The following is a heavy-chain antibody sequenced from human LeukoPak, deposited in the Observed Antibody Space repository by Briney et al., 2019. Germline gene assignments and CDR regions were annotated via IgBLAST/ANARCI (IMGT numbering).Heavy chain of an antibody. J-gene: IGHJ5*02. CDR3: ARDLGTYYYDSSGLPNCFDP. Sequence: GGSLRLSCEASGFTFSGYGMHWVRQPPGKGLEWVAVIWYDGSNKYYADSVKGRFSISRDDSKNTLYLQMNSLRAEDTAVYYCARDLGTYYYDSSGLPNCFDPWGQGTLVTVSS. D-gene: IGHD3-22*01. V-gene: IGHV3-33*01. CDR1: GFTFSGYG. CDR2: IWYDGSNK.